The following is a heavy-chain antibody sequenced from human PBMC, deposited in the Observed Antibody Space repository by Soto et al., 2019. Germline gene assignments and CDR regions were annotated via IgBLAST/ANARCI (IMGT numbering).Heavy chain of an antibody. J-gene: IGHJ4*02. CDR1: GVTLNGYY. Sequence: KSSETLSLTCAVYGVTLNGYYWRWMRQPPGKGLEWIGEIDQSRGTNYNPSLKSRVSISLDTSNNHFSLKLRSVAAADSTVYYCAGGTLTATTATAYWGQGSLVTVSS. V-gene: IGHV4-34*01. CDR2: IDQSRGT. CDR3: AGGTLTATTATAY. D-gene: IGHD1-1*01.